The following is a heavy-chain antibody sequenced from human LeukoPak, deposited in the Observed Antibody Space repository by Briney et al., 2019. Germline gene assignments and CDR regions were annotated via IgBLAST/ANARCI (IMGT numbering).Heavy chain of an antibody. Sequence: SSVKVSCKASGGTFSSYAISWVRQAPGQGLEWMGRIIPIFGTANYAQKFQGRVTITTDESTSTAYMELRSLRSEDTAVYYCARAGGYYDSSGYYPLDYWGQGTLVTVSS. J-gene: IGHJ4*02. CDR3: ARAGGYYDSSGYYPLDY. V-gene: IGHV1-69*05. CDR2: IIPIFGTA. CDR1: GGTFSSYA. D-gene: IGHD3-22*01.